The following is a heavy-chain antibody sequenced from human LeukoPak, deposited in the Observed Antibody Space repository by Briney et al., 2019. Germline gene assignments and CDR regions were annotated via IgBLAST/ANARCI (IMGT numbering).Heavy chain of an antibody. CDR2: ISGSGGST. D-gene: IGHD1-26*01. CDR3: AKDRPGAMLYFDC. Sequence: GGSLRLSCAASGFTFSSYAMSWVRQAPGKGLEWVSAISGSGGSTYYADSVKGRFTISRDNSKNALYLQINNLGAEDTAVYYCAKDRPGAMLYFDCWGQGTLVTVSS. V-gene: IGHV3-23*01. CDR1: GFTFSSYA. J-gene: IGHJ4*02.